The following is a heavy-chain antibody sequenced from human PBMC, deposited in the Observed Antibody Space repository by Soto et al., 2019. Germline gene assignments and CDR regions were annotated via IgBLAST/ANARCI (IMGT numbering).Heavy chain of an antibody. J-gene: IGHJ4*02. V-gene: IGHV2-5*01. Sequence: ESGPTLVNPTHTLTLTCTFSGFSLSTSGVGVGWIRQPPGKAREWLGIIYWNDDKKYSPSLRSRLGITKDTFRNQVVLTMTNVDPLDTATYYCARRRGYNWNNPAFDYWGQGALVTVSS. CDR1: GFSLSTSGVG. CDR3: ARRRGYNWNNPAFDY. CDR2: IYWNDDK. D-gene: IGHD1-20*01.